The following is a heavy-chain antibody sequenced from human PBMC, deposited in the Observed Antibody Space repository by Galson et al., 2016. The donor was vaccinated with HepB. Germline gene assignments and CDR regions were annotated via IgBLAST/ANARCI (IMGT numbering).Heavy chain of an antibody. CDR2: ISGSGGDT. Sequence: SLRLSCAAPGFTFRNYAMSWVRQAPGKGLEWVASISGSGGDTYIADSVEGRFTISRDNSKNTVDLQMHSLKVEDTAVYFCAKGSGRAGYNCVPIESWGQGTLVPVSS. D-gene: IGHD1-20*01. CDR3: AKGSGRAGYNCVPIES. CDR1: GFTFRNYA. V-gene: IGHV3-23*01. J-gene: IGHJ4*02.